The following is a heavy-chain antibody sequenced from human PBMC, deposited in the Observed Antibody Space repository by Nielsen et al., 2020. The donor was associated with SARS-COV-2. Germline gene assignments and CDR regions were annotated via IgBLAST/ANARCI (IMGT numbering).Heavy chain of an antibody. CDR2: IKQDGSEK. Sequence: GESLKISCAASGFTFSSYWMSWVRQAPGKGLEWVANIKQDGSEKYYVDSVKGRFTISRDNAKNSLYLQMNSLRTEDTALYYCAKDYDVWGSYRPHGMDVWGQGTTVTVSS. D-gene: IGHD3-16*02. J-gene: IGHJ6*02. CDR1: GFTFSSYW. V-gene: IGHV3-7*03. CDR3: AKDYDVWGSYRPHGMDV.